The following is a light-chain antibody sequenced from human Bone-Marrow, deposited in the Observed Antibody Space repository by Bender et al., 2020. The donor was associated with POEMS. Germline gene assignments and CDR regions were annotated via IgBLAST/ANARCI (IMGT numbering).Light chain of an antibody. J-gene: IGLJ2*01. CDR3: SSYTSRNTLI. CDR2: EVK. Sequence: QSALTQTASVSGSPGQSITISCTGTSSDVGGYDYVSWYQQHPGKAPKLIIYEVKNRPSGVSNRFSGSKSANTASLTISGLQAEDEADYYCSSYTSRNTLIFGGGTKLTVL. V-gene: IGLV2-14*01. CDR1: SSDVGGYDY.